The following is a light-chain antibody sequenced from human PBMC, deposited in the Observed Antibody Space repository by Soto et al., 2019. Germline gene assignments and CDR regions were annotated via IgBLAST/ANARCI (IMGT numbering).Light chain of an antibody. CDR3: TSYSSSDIFYV. CDR2: QVT. V-gene: IGLV2-14*01. CDR1: SSDIGGYYY. J-gene: IGLJ1*01. Sequence: QSALTHPASVSRSPGRSITISCTGTSSDIGGYYYVSWYQHHPGKAPKLLIYQVTNRPSGVSNRFSGSKSGNTASLTISGLQADDEADYYCTSYSSSDIFYVFGTGTKVTVL.